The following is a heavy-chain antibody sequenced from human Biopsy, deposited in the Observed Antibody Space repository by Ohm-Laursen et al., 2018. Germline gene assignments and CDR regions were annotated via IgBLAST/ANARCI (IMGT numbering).Heavy chain of an antibody. CDR2: ISHTGYT. CDR3: ARGSNEYGGLYFPH. Sequence: SDTLSLTCTVSGGSFTGHYWTWTRQPPGKGLEWIGHISHTGYTSYKSSLKSRVTISLDTSRKHFSLRLTSLAAADTAVYYCARGSNEYGGLYFPHWGQGTPVTVSS. J-gene: IGHJ1*01. V-gene: IGHV4-59*11. CDR1: GGSFTGHY. D-gene: IGHD4-23*01.